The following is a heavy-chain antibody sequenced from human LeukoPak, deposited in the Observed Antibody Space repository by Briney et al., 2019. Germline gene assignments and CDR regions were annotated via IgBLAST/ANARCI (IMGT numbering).Heavy chain of an antibody. Sequence: GGSLRLSCAASGLIFSNYAMNWVRQASGKGLEWVSGITDSGRKTYYADSVKGRFSISRDNSKNTLYLQMNSLRAEDTAVYYCAKAVAGTRDAFDIWGQGTMVTVSS. J-gene: IGHJ3*02. V-gene: IGHV3-23*01. CDR2: ITDSGRKT. CDR3: AKAVAGTRDAFDI. CDR1: GLIFSNYA. D-gene: IGHD6-19*01.